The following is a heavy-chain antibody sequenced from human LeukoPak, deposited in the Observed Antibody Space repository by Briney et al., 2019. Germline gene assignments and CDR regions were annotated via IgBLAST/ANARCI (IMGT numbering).Heavy chain of an antibody. CDR1: GYTFSGHY. V-gene: IGHV1-69*13. CDR2: IIPIFGTA. Sequence: ASVKVSCKASGYTFSGHYLHWVRQAPGQGLEWMGGIIPIFGTANYAQKFQGRVTITADESTSTAYMELSSLRSEDTAVYYCARAPAVAGTLYFQHWGQGTLVTVSS. CDR3: ARAPAVAGTLYFQH. D-gene: IGHD6-19*01. J-gene: IGHJ1*01.